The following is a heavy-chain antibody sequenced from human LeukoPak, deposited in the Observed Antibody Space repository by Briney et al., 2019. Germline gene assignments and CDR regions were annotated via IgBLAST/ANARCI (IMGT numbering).Heavy chain of an antibody. J-gene: IGHJ3*02. CDR2: IFHSGST. V-gene: IGHV4-59*11. CDR3: AREGGNCSGGSCYSGAFDI. Sequence: SETLSLTRTVSGGSIKSHFWSWVGQPPGKRVEWIGYIFHSGSTNYNPSLKSRVTISVDTSKNQFSLKLSSVTAADTAMYYCAREGGNCSGGSCYSGAFDIWGQGTLVTVSS. CDR1: GGSIKSHF. D-gene: IGHD2-15*01.